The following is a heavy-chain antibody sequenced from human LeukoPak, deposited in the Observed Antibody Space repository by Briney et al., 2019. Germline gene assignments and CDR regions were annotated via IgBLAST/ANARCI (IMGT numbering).Heavy chain of an antibody. D-gene: IGHD2-15*01. V-gene: IGHV3-23*01. CDR1: GFAFSSYA. Sequence: PGGSLRLSCAASGFAFSSYAMSWVRQAPGKGLEWVSTISGSGGSTYYADSVKGRFTISRDNSKNTLYLQMNSLRAEDTAVYYCAKVVVVGASTYYGMDVWGQGTTVTVSS. CDR2: ISGSGGST. CDR3: AKVVVVGASTYYGMDV. J-gene: IGHJ6*02.